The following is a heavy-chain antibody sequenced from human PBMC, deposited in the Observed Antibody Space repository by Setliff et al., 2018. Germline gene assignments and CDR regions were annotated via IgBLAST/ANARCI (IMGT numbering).Heavy chain of an antibody. D-gene: IGHD2-15*01. Sequence: SVKVSCKASGYTFTSYGISWVRQAPGQGLEWMGGVIPMSTTPRYAQKFQGRITITADESTRTVYMELTSLRSEDTAVYYCARDENCSGGTCHIYYHHGMDVWGQGTTVTVSS. V-gene: IGHV1-69*13. J-gene: IGHJ6*02. CDR2: VIPMSTTP. CDR1: GYTFTSYG. CDR3: ARDENCSGGTCHIYYHHGMDV.